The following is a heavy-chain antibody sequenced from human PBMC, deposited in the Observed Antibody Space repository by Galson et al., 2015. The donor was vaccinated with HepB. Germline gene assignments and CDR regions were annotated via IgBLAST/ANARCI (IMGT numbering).Heavy chain of an antibody. V-gene: IGHV3-23*01. CDR1: GFTFNNYV. D-gene: IGHD3-3*01. CDR3: AKDIRRHDIWSGRHRTYYYYGLDV. CDR2: ISGSGDRT. Sequence: SLRLSCAASGFTFNNYVMNWVRQSPGKGLEWVSGISGSGDRTYYADSVKGRFTLSRDNSKNTVYLQMNSLRAEDTAVYYCAKDIRRHDIWSGRHRTYYYYGLDVWGQGTTVTVSS. J-gene: IGHJ6*02.